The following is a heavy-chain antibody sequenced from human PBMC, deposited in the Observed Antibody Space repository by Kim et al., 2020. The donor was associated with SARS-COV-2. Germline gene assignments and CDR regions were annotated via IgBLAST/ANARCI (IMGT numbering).Heavy chain of an antibody. CDR2: IKQDGSEK. V-gene: IGHV3-7*03. Sequence: GGSLRLSCAASGFTFSSYWMSWVRQAPGKGLEWVANIKQDGSEKYYVDSVKGRFTISRDNAKNSLYLQMNSLRAEDTAVYYCARDAALAVLLWFGELSDLYFDYWGQGTLVTVSS. CDR1: GFTFSSYW. D-gene: IGHD3-10*01. CDR3: ARDAALAVLLWFGELSDLYFDY. J-gene: IGHJ4*02.